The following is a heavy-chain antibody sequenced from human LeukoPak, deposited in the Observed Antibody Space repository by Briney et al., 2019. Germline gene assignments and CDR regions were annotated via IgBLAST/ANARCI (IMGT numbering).Heavy chain of an antibody. Sequence: GGSLRLSCAASGFTVSSNYMSWVRQAPGKGLEWVSVIYSGGSTYYADSVKGRFTISRDNSKNTLYLQMNSLRAEDTAVYYCASSYYGSATYYYGMDVWGQGTTVTVSS. V-gene: IGHV3-66*01. CDR1: GFTVSSNY. D-gene: IGHD3-10*01. CDR2: IYSGGST. CDR3: ASSYYGSATYYYGMDV. J-gene: IGHJ6*02.